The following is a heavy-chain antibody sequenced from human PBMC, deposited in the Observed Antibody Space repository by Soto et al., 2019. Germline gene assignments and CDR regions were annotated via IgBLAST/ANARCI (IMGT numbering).Heavy chain of an antibody. J-gene: IGHJ2*01. CDR3: ARGRTVSTYSRYWVSGWYFDL. CDR2: INDSGST. D-gene: IGHD6-13*01. CDR1: GGSFSGYY. V-gene: IGHV4-34*01. Sequence: QAQLQQWGAGLLKPSETLSLTCAVYGGSFSGYYWSWIRQPPGKGLEWIGEINDSGSTNYNPSLKSRVTISVDTSKNQFSLKLSSVNAADMAVYYCARGRTVSTYSRYWVSGWYFDLWGRGTLVTVS.